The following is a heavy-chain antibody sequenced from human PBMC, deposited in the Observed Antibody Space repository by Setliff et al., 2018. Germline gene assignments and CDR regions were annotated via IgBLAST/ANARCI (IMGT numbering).Heavy chain of an antibody. V-gene: IGHV4-59*11. CDR3: ARFCGGSSCPDY. CDR1: GGSPTSHY. Sequence: ETLSLTCSVSGGSPTSHYWTWIRQPPGKGLEWIGVISYIERPHYNPSLQSRVTIAMETSNNQVSLTLTSVTAVDSAMYYCARFCGGSSCPDYWGQGTLVTVSS. D-gene: IGHD2-15*01. J-gene: IGHJ4*02. CDR2: ISYIERP.